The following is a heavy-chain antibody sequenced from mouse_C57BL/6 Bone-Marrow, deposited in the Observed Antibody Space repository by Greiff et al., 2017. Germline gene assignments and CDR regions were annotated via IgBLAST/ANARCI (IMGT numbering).Heavy chain of an antibody. Sequence: VQLQQSGAELVKPGASVKLSCKASGYTFTSYWMHWVKQRPGQGLEWIGMIHPNSGSTNYNEKFKSKATLTVDKSSSTAYMQLSSLTSEGSAVYYCARRRGQRGYFDVWGTGTTVTVSS. V-gene: IGHV1-64*01. CDR3: ARRRGQRGYFDV. J-gene: IGHJ1*03. CDR1: GYTFTSYW. CDR2: IHPNSGST.